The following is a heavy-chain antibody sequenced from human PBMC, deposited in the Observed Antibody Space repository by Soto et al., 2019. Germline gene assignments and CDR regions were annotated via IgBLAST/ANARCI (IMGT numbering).Heavy chain of an antibody. J-gene: IGHJ4*02. Sequence: SETLSLTCAVYGGSFSGYYWSWIRQPPGKGLEWIGEINHSGSTNYNPSLKSRVTISVDTSKNQFSLKLSSVTAADTAVYYCARGGVEYQLLWTSWAPYYFDYWGQGTLVTVSS. CDR1: GGSFSGYY. D-gene: IGHD2-2*01. CDR2: INHSGST. CDR3: ARGGVEYQLLWTSWAPYYFDY. V-gene: IGHV4-34*01.